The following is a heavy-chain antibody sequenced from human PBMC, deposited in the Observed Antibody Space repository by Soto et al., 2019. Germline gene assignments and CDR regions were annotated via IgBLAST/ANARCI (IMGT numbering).Heavy chain of an antibody. CDR1: GYTFTSYD. J-gene: IGHJ6*02. D-gene: IGHD2-2*01. Sequence: QVQLVQSGAEVKKPGASVKVSCKASGYTFTSYDINWVRQATGQGLEWMGWMNPNSGNTGYAQKFQGRVTMTRNTSISTAYMELSSLRSEDTAVYYCARATSYCSSTSCHYYGMDVWGQGTTVTVSS. CDR3: ARATSYCSSTSCHYYGMDV. CDR2: MNPNSGNT. V-gene: IGHV1-8*01.